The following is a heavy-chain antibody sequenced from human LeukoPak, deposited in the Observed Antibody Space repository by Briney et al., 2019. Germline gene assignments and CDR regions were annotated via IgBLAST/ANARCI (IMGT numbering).Heavy chain of an antibody. CDR1: GGSFSGYY. D-gene: IGHD2-15*01. Sequence: NTSETLSLTCAVYGGSFSGYYWSWIRQPPGKGLEWIGEINHRGSTNYNPSLKSRVTISVDTSKNQFSLKLSSVTAADTAVYYCARAPGYCSGGSCYFRRYSYYMDVWGKGTTVTVSS. J-gene: IGHJ6*03. CDR3: ARAPGYCSGGSCYFRRYSYYMDV. CDR2: INHRGST. V-gene: IGHV4-34*01.